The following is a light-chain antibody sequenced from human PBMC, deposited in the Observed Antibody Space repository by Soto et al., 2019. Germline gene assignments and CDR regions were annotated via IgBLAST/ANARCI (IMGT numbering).Light chain of an antibody. J-gene: IGKJ2*01. CDR1: QDITYY. Sequence: DIQLTQSPSFLSASVGDRVTITCRASQDITYYLAWYQQKPGKAPKLLIFGASTLQTGVPSRFSGGGFGTEFTLTITGLQPDDFATYFCQQHNDFTAVTFGQGTKLEIK. V-gene: IGKV1-9*01. CDR2: GAS. CDR3: QQHNDFTAVT.